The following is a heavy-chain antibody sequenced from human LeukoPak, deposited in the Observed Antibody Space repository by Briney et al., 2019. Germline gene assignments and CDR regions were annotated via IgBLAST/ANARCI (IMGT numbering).Heavy chain of an antibody. CDR2: ISSGTSYI. CDR3: ARPVTGAFDI. CDR1: GFTFNTYT. V-gene: IGHV3-21*01. D-gene: IGHD1-14*01. J-gene: IGHJ3*02. Sequence: GGSLRLSCAASGFTFNTYTMNWVRQAPGKGLEWVSSISSGTSYIYYADSVKGRFTISRDNSKNTLYLQMNSLRAEDTAVYYCARPVTGAFDIWGQGTMVTVSS.